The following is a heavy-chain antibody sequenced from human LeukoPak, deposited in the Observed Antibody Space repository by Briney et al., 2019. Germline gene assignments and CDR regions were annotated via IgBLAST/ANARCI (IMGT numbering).Heavy chain of an antibody. Sequence: HGASVKVSCKASGYTFTSYWIGWVRQMPGKGLEWMGIIYPGDSDTRYSPSFQGQVTISADKSISTAYLQWSSLKASDTAMYYCARLECSSTSCYRRVYWFDPWGQGTLVTVSS. D-gene: IGHD2-2*01. CDR1: GYTFTSYW. J-gene: IGHJ5*02. CDR2: IYPGDSDT. V-gene: IGHV5-51*01. CDR3: ARLECSSTSCYRRVYWFDP.